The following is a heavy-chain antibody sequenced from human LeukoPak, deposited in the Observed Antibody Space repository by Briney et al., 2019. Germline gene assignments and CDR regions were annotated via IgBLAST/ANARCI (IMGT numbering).Heavy chain of an antibody. J-gene: IGHJ6*03. CDR1: GGSISSYY. V-gene: IGHV4-39*07. CDR3: ARVLRTSLLTYYYMDV. Sequence: PSETLSLTCTVSGGSISSYYWSWIRQPPGKGLEWIGSIYYSGSTYYNPSLKSRVTISVDTSKNQFSLKLNSVTAADTAVYYCARVLRTSLLTYYYMDVWGKGTTVTVSS. CDR2: IYYSGST. D-gene: IGHD1-14*01.